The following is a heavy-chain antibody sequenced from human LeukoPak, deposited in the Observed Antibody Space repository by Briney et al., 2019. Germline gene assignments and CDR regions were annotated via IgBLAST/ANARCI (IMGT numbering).Heavy chain of an antibody. Sequence: SETLSLTCTVFGGPITGYYWSWIRQPPGKGLEWIGYVSYRGSTNYNPSLKSRVTISVDTSKNQFSLKLSSVTAADTAVYYCARPYSSSWYDAFHFWGQGTMVTVSS. CDR2: VSYRGST. V-gene: IGHV4-59*01. CDR1: GGPITGYY. CDR3: ARPYSSSWYDAFHF. D-gene: IGHD6-13*01. J-gene: IGHJ3*01.